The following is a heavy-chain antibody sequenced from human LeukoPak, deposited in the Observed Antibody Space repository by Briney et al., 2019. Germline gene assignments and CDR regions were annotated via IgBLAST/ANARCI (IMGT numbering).Heavy chain of an antibody. J-gene: IGHJ4*02. V-gene: IGHV3-21*01. Sequence: GGSLRLSCAASGFTFSSFTMNWVRQAPGRGLEWVPSISSSSSYIYYADSVKGRFTISRDNAKNSLYLQMNSLRAEDTAVYYCARDWSAIVVVPAGRIDYWGQGTLVTVSS. D-gene: IGHD2-2*01. CDR3: ARDWSAIVVVPAGRIDY. CDR2: ISSSSSYI. CDR1: GFTFSSFT.